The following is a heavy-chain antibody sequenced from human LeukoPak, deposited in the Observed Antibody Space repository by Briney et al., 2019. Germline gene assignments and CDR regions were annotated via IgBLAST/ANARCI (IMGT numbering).Heavy chain of an antibody. Sequence: SETLSLTCAAYGGSFSGYYWSWIRQPPGKGLEWIGEINHSGSTNYNPSLKSRVTISVDTSKNQFSLKLSSVTAADTAVYYCARVGVVGATHWFDPWGQGTLVTVSS. V-gene: IGHV4-34*01. CDR1: GGSFSGYY. D-gene: IGHD1-26*01. J-gene: IGHJ5*02. CDR2: INHSGST. CDR3: ARVGVVGATHWFDP.